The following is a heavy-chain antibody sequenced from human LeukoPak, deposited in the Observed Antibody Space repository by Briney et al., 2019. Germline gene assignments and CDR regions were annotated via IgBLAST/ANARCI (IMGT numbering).Heavy chain of an antibody. CDR2: IGTAGDT. V-gene: IGHV3-13*01. Sequence: GGSLRLSCAASGFTFSSYDMHWVRQATGKRLEWDSAIGTAGDTYYPGSVKGRFTISRENAKNSLYLQMNSLRAGDTAVYYCARRGSYGGFDYWGQGTLVTVSS. CDR1: GFTFSSYD. CDR3: ARRGSYGGFDY. D-gene: IGHD1-26*01. J-gene: IGHJ4*02.